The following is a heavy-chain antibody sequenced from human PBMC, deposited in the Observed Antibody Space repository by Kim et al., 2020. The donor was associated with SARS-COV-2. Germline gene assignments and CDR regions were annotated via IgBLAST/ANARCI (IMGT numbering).Heavy chain of an antibody. CDR2: ISYDGRNK. Sequence: GGSQRLSCAASGLSFDDSAMNWVRQAPGKGLEWVAVISYDGRNKEYADSVKGRFSISRDNSKSTLSLQMNSLRVEDTAVYYCARGNYYESVSLSDYYNGMDVWGQGTTVTVSS. J-gene: IGHJ6*02. CDR1: GLSFDDSA. V-gene: IGHV3-30-3*01. CDR3: ARGNYYESVSLSDYYNGMDV. D-gene: IGHD3-10*01.